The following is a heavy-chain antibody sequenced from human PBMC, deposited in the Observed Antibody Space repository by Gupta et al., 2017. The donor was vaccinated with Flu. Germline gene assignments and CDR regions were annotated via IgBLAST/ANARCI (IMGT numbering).Heavy chain of an antibody. V-gene: IGHV7-4-1*02. CDR3: ARVTEPAANPGGGY. CDR2: INTNTGNP. D-gene: IGHD2-2*01. J-gene: IGHJ4*02. CDR1: SYA. Sequence: SYAMNWVRQAPGQGLEWMGWINTNTGNPTYAQGFTGRFVFSLDTSVSTAYLQISSLKAEDTAVYYCARVTEPAANPGGGYWGQGTLVTVSS.